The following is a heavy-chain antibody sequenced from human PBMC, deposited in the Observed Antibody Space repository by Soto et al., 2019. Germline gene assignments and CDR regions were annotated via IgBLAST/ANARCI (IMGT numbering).Heavy chain of an antibody. J-gene: IGHJ4*02. CDR3: ARRYGGNLDY. CDR1: GGSVSSGSYY. CDR2: IYYSGST. V-gene: IGHV4-61*01. D-gene: IGHD2-15*01. Sequence: SETLSLTCTVSGGSVSSGSYYWSWIRQPPGKGLEWIGYIYYSGSTNYNPSLKSRVTISVDTSKDQFSLKLSSVTAADTAVYYCARRYGGNLDYWGQGTLVTVSS.